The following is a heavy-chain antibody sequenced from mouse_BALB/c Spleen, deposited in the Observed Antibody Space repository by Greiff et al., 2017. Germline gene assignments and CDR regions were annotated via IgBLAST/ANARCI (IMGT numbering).Heavy chain of an antibody. CDR2: ISSGGSYT. J-gene: IGHJ1*01. CDR1: GFTFSSYG. CDR3: ARQGGGSSYDWYFDV. D-gene: IGHD1-1*01. Sequence: EVQLVESGGDLVKPGGSLKLSCAASGFTFSSYGMSWVRQTPDKRLEWVATISSGGSYTYYPDSVKGRFTISRDNAKNTLYLQMSSLKSEDTAMYYCARQGGGSSYDWYFDVWGAGTTVTVSS. V-gene: IGHV5-6*01.